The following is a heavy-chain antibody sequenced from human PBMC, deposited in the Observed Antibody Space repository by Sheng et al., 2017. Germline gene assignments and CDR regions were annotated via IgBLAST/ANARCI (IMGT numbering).Heavy chain of an antibody. CDR2: ISGSGGDT. CDR1: GFAFSSYG. V-gene: IGHV3-23*04. CDR3: AKHLGSGTYCFDH. J-gene: IGHJ4*02. D-gene: IGHD3-10*01. Sequence: EVQLVESGGGLVQPGGTLRLSCAASGFAFSSYGMSWVRQAPGKGLEWVSAISGSGGDTYYADSVKGRFTISRDNSRDTVYLQMTSLRAEDTAVYYCAKHLGSGTYCFDHWGQGTLVTVSS.